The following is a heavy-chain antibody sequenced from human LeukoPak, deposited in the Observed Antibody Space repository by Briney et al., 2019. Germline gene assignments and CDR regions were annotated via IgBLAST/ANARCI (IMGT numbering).Heavy chain of an antibody. CDR1: GFTFSSYW. D-gene: IGHD3-10*01. J-gene: IGHJ4*02. CDR2: INTDGSST. CDR3: ARTYYPISYYFDY. Sequence: GGSLRLSRAASGFTFSSYWMHWVRQAPGKGLVWVSRINTDGSSTSYADSVKGRFTISRDNAKNTLSLQMNSLRAEDTAVYYCARTYYPISYYFDYWGQGTLVTVSS. V-gene: IGHV3-74*01.